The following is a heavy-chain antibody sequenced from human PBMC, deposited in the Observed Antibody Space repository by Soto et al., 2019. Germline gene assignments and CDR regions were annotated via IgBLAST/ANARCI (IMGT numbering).Heavy chain of an antibody. CDR2: IYYSGST. J-gene: IGHJ4*02. Sequence: PSDTLSLTCTVSGGSISGSSYYWGWIRQPPGKGLARIGNIYYSGSTYYNPSLTSRVTISVDTSKNQFSLKLSSVTATDTAVYYCMRGSGWKDFDYWGQGTLVTVSS. CDR1: GGSISGSSYY. D-gene: IGHD3-22*01. V-gene: IGHV4-39*01. CDR3: MRGSGWKDFDY.